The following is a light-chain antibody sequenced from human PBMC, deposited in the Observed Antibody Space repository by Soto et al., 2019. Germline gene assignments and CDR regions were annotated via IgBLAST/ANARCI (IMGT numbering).Light chain of an antibody. Sequence: DIVLTQSPGTLSLSPGERATLSCRASQSVGISLSCYKHKSGQPPRLLIYSAFNRATGIPERFSGSGAGTDFTLTISRLEPEDFAVYSCHQFGSFPRTFGQGTQVVIK. CDR2: SAF. CDR1: QSVGIS. V-gene: IGKV3-20*01. J-gene: IGKJ1*01. CDR3: HQFGSFPRT.